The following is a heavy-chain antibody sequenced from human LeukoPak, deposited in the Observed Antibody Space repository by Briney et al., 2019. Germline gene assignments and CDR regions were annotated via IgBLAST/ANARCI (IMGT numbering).Heavy chain of an antibody. CDR1: GGSISSSSYY. CDR3: ARHAENGYDRFDY. D-gene: IGHD5-12*01. CDR2: IYYSGST. V-gene: IGHV4-39*01. Sequence: NPSETLSLTCTVSGGSISSSSYYWGWIRQPPGKGLEWIGSIYYSGSTYYNPSLKSRVTISVGTSKNQFSLKLNSVTAADTALYYCARHAENGYDRFDYWGQGTLVTVSS. J-gene: IGHJ4*02.